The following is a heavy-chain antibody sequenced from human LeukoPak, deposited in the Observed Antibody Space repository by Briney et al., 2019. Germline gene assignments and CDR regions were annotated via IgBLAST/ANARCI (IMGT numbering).Heavy chain of an antibody. CDR1: GFTFSSYS. Sequence: PGGSLRLSCAASGFTFSSYSMNWVRQAPGKGLEWVSSISSSSSYIYYADSVKGRFTISRDNAKNSLYLQMNSLRAEDTAVYYCARVMAYYYDSSGYYAFDIWGQGTMVTVSS. CDR3: ARVMAYYYDSSGYYAFDI. D-gene: IGHD3-22*01. V-gene: IGHV3-21*01. J-gene: IGHJ3*02. CDR2: ISSSSSYI.